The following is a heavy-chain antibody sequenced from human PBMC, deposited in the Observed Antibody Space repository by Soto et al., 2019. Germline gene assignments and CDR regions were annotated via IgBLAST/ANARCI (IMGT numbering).Heavy chain of an antibody. CDR3: ARMYYYDSSWRANGDAFDI. Sequence: ASVKVSCKASGYTFTSYGISWVRQAPGQGLEWMGWISAYNGNTNYAQKLQGRVTMTTDTSTSTAYMELRSLRSDDTAVYYCARMYYYDSSWRANGDAFDIWGQGTMVTVSS. J-gene: IGHJ3*02. V-gene: IGHV1-18*01. D-gene: IGHD3-22*01. CDR1: GYTFTSYG. CDR2: ISAYNGNT.